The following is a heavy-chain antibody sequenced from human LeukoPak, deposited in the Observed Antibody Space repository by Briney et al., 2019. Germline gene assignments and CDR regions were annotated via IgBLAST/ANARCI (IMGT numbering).Heavy chain of an antibody. CDR1: GFTFSSYS. D-gene: IGHD3-22*01. Sequence: GGSLRLSCAASGFTFSSYSMNWVRQAPGKGLEWVSSISSSSSYIYYADSVKGRFAISRDNAKNSLYLQMNSLRAEDTAVYYCARDLEARSGNYDSSGPLDYWGQGTLVTVSS. J-gene: IGHJ4*02. CDR2: ISSSSSYI. V-gene: IGHV3-21*01. CDR3: ARDLEARSGNYDSSGPLDY.